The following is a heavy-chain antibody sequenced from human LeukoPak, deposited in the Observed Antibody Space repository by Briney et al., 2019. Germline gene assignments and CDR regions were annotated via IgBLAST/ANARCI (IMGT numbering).Heavy chain of an antibody. CDR2: INAGNGNT. D-gene: IGHD6-19*01. CDR1: GYTFTSYA. J-gene: IGHJ4*02. V-gene: IGHV1-3*01. Sequence: ASVKVSCKASGYTFTSYAMHWVRQAPGQRLEWMGWINAGNGNTKYSQKFQGRVTITRDTSASTAYMELSSLRSEDTAVYYCARDGYDSSGWYEGNFDYWGQGTLVTVSP. CDR3: ARDGYDSSGWYEGNFDY.